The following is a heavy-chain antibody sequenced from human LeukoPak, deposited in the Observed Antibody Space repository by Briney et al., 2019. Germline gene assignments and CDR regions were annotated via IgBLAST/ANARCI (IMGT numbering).Heavy chain of an antibody. Sequence: ASVKVSCKASGYTFTGYYMHWVRQAPGQGLEWMGWINPNSGGTNYAQKFQGRVTMTRDTSISTAYMELSRLRSDDTAVYYCARERYSSSYYYMDVWGKGTTVTISS. V-gene: IGHV1-2*02. D-gene: IGHD6-13*01. CDR3: ARERYSSSYYYMDV. J-gene: IGHJ6*03. CDR1: GYTFTGYY. CDR2: INPNSGGT.